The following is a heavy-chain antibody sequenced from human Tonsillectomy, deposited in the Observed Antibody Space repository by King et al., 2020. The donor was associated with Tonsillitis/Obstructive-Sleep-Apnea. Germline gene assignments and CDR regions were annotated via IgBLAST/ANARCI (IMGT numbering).Heavy chain of an antibody. D-gene: IGHD2-2*01. V-gene: IGHV3-23*04. CDR3: AKARTPIVVVPAAMEG. CDR1: GFTFSSYA. Sequence: VQLVESGGGLVQPGGSLKLSCAASGFTFSSYAMNWVRQAPGKGLEWVSTISGSSHSTYYGDSVKGRFTISRDNSKNTLYLKMNSLRAEDTAVYYCAKARTPIVVVPAAMEGWGQGTLVTVSS. J-gene: IGHJ4*02. CDR2: ISGSSHST.